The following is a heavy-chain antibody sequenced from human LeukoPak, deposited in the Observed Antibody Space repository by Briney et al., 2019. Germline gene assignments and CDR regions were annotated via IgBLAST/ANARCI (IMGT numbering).Heavy chain of an antibody. J-gene: IGHJ6*02. Sequence: GGSVRLSCAASGFAVSSNYMGWVRQAPGKGLEWVSVIYSGGSTYYADSVKGRFTISRDNAKNTLYLQMNSLRAEDTAVYFCARDRYYGIDVWGRGTTVTVSS. V-gene: IGHV3-53*01. CDR2: IYSGGST. CDR1: GFAVSSNY. CDR3: ARDRYYGIDV.